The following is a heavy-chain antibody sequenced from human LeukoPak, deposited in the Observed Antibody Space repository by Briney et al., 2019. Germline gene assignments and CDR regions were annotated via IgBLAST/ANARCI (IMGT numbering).Heavy chain of an antibody. D-gene: IGHD3-10*01. Sequence: ASVKVSCKASGYTFTSYAMNWVRQAPGQGLEWMGWINTNTGNPTYAQGFTGRFVFSLDTSVSTAYLQISSLKAEDTAVYYCARDVFGSGSYLGPNFDYWGQGTLVTVSS. V-gene: IGHV7-4-1*02. CDR1: GYTFTSYA. J-gene: IGHJ4*02. CDR2: INTNTGNP. CDR3: ARDVFGSGSYLGPNFDY.